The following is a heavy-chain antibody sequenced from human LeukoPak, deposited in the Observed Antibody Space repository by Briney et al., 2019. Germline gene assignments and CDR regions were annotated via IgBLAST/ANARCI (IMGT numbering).Heavy chain of an antibody. J-gene: IGHJ4*02. Sequence: SETLSLTCTVSGGSISSGDYYWSWIRQPPGKGLEWIGYIYYSGSTYYNPSLKSRVTISVDTSKNQFSLKLSSVTAADTAVYYCARDLYDSSGYYYYFDYWGQGTLVTVSS. CDR2: IYYSGST. D-gene: IGHD3-22*01. CDR3: ARDLYDSSGYYYYFDY. V-gene: IGHV4-30-4*01. CDR1: GGSISSGDYY.